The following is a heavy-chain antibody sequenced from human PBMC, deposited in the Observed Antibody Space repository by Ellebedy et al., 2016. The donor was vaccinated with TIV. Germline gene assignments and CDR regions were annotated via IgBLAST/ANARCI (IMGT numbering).Heavy chain of an antibody. Sequence: AASVKVSCKSSDYTFPSYDITWVRQAPGQGLEWMGWISGYNGRTHYAQKVQDRVTLTTDTSTRTAYMELRSLRSDDTAVYYGASRWQLPSISPADTFDIWGQGTMIIVSS. V-gene: IGHV1-18*01. CDR1: DYTFPSYD. D-gene: IGHD6-6*01. CDR3: ASRWQLPSISPADTFDI. J-gene: IGHJ3*02. CDR2: ISGYNGRT.